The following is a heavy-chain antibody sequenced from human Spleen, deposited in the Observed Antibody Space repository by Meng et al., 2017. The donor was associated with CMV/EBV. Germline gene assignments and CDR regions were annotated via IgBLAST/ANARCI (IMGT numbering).Heavy chain of an antibody. Sequence: ASVKVSCKASGYTFTDYHMHWVRQAPGQGLEWMGIINPNSGSRSYAQKFQGRVTMTRDTSTSTAYMELSSLRSEDTAVYYCARSNDFWSGSGAFDIWGQGTMVTVSS. V-gene: IGHV1-46*01. CDR1: GYTFTDYH. CDR2: INPNSGSR. CDR3: ARSNDFWSGSGAFDI. D-gene: IGHD3-3*01. J-gene: IGHJ3*02.